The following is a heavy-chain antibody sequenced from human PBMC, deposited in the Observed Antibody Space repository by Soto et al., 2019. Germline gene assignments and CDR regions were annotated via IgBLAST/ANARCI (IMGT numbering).Heavy chain of an antibody. CDR1: GFTFNSYA. J-gene: IGHJ4*02. V-gene: IGHV3-23*01. D-gene: IGHD3-22*01. CDR2: ISGSGGST. CDR3: VRVRRDGSSGRYFDY. Sequence: GGSLRLSCAASGFTFNSYAMSWVRQAPGKGLEWVSTISGSGGSTYYADSVQGRFSISRDNSKNTLYLQVNSLRAEDTAVYYCVRVRRDGSSGRYFDYWGQGTLVTVSS.